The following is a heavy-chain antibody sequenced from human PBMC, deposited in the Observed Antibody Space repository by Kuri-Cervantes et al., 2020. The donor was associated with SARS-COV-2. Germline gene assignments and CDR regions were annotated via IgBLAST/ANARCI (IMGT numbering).Heavy chain of an antibody. CDR1: GGSISSSFYY. J-gene: IGHJ6*03. D-gene: IGHD3-3*01. CDR2: IYYSGST. Sequence: SETLSLTCTVSGGSISSSFYYWGWIRQPPGKGLEWIGSIYYSGSTYYIPSLKSRVTISVDTSKNQISLKLSSVTAADTAVYYCARRLWSGYSFRYYHYMDVWGKGTTVTVSS. V-gene: IGHV4-39*01. CDR3: ARRLWSGYSFRYYHYMDV.